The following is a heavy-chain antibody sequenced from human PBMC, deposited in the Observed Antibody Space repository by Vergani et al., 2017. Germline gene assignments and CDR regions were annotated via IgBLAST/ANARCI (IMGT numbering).Heavy chain of an antibody. CDR1: GGSISSSNW. J-gene: IGHJ3*02. CDR3: ARRGSHDSSGYYYCNAFDI. V-gene: IGHV4-4*02. D-gene: IGHD3-22*01. Sequence: QVQLQESGPGLVKPSGTLSLTCAVSGGSISSSNWWSWVRQPPGKGLEWIGEIYHSGSTNYNPSLKSRVTISVDTSKNQFSLKLSSVTAADTAVYYCARRGSHDSSGYYYCNAFDIWGQGTMVTVSS. CDR2: IYHSGST.